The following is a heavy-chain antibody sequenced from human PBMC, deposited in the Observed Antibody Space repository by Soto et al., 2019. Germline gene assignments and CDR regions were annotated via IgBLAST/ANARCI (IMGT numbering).Heavy chain of an antibody. V-gene: IGHV4-39*01. D-gene: IGHD4-17*01. CDR3: ARYGLPQYYYYYYMDV. J-gene: IGHJ6*03. Sequence: SETLSLTCTVSGGSISSSSYYWGWIRQPPGKGLEWIGSIYYSGSTYYNPSLKSRVTISVDTSKNQFSLKLSSVTAADTAVYYCARYGLPQYYYYYYMDVWGKGTTVTVSS. CDR2: IYYSGST. CDR1: GGSISSSSYY.